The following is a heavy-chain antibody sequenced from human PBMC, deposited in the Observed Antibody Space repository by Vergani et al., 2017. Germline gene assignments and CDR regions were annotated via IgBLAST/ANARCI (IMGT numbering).Heavy chain of an antibody. D-gene: IGHD3-9*01. CDR2: IYPGDSDT. V-gene: IGHV5-51*01. CDR1: GYSFTSYW. Sequence: EVQLVQSGAEVKKPGESLKISCKGSGYSFTSYWIGWVRQMPGKGLEWMWIIYPGDSDTSYRPSFQGQVTISADKSISTAYLQWSSLKASDTAMYYCAVRYDDILTGYYYFDYWGQGTLVTVSS. CDR3: AVRYDDILTGYYYFDY. J-gene: IGHJ4*02.